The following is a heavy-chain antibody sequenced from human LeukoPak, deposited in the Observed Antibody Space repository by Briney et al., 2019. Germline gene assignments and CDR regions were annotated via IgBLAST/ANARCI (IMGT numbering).Heavy chain of an antibody. Sequence: SETLSLTCTVSGGSISSYYWSWIRQPPGKGLEWIGYIYYSGSTSYNPSLKSRVTISVDTSKNQFSLKLSSVTAADTAVYYCARRIPREADAFDIWGQGTMVTVSS. CDR2: IYYSGST. CDR3: ARRIPREADAFDI. V-gene: IGHV4-59*08. D-gene: IGHD1-26*01. J-gene: IGHJ3*02. CDR1: GGSISSYY.